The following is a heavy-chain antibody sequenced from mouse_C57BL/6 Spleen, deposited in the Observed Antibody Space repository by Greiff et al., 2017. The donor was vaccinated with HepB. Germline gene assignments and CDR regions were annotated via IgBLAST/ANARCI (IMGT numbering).Heavy chain of an antibody. V-gene: IGHV1-52*01. CDR3: ARPYHYGNYNAMDY. CDR1: GYTFTSYW. CDR2: IDPSDSET. J-gene: IGHJ4*01. D-gene: IGHD2-1*01. Sequence: QVQLQQPGAELVRPGSSVKLSCKASGYTFTSYWMHWVKQRPIQGLEWIGNIDPSDSETHYNQKFKDKATLTVDKSSSTAYMQLSSLTSEDSAVYYCARPYHYGNYNAMDYWGQGTSVTVSS.